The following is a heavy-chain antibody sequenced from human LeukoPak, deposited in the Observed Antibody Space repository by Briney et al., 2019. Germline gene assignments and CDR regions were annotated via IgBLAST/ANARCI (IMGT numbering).Heavy chain of an antibody. Sequence: SETLSLTCTVSGGSISSGDYYWSWIRQPPGKGLEWIGYIYYSGSTYYNPSLKSRVTISVDTSKNQFSLKLSSVTAADTAVYYCAGYSRGWFSAAYHADVWGQGTTVTVSS. J-gene: IGHJ6*02. CDR3: AGYSRGWFSAAYHADV. D-gene: IGHD6-19*01. CDR1: GGSISSGDYY. CDR2: IYYSGST. V-gene: IGHV4-30-4*01.